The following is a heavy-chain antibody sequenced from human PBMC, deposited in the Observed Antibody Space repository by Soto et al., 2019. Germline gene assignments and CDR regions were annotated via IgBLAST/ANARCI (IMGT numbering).Heavy chain of an antibody. Sequence: ASVKVSCKASGGTFSSYAISWVRQAPGQGLEWMGGIIPIFGTANYAQKFQGRVTITADESTSTAYMELSSLRSEDTAVYYCARDGQPTKAQYYYYYYGMDVWGQGTKVTVSS. CDR1: GGTFSSYA. V-gene: IGHV1-69*13. J-gene: IGHJ6*02. CDR3: ARDGQPTKAQYYYYYYGMDV. CDR2: IIPIFGTA. D-gene: IGHD2-8*01.